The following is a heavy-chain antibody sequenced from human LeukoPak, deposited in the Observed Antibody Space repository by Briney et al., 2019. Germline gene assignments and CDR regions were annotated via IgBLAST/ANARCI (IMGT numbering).Heavy chain of an antibody. J-gene: IGHJ4*02. Sequence: GGSLRLSCAASGFTFSSYAMSWVRQAPGKGLEWVSAISCSGGSTYYSDSVQGRFTISRDNSKNTLYLQMNSLRAEDTAVYYCADLYGTYHPFDYWGRGTLVTVSS. D-gene: IGHD1-14*01. CDR3: ADLYGTYHPFDY. CDR2: ISCSGGST. V-gene: IGHV3-23*01. CDR1: GFTFSSYA.